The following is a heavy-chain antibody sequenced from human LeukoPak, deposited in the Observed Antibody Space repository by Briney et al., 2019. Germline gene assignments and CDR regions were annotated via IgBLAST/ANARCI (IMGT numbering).Heavy chain of an antibody. V-gene: IGHV4-38-2*02. CDR1: GYSISSGYY. Sequence: SETLSLTCTVSGYSISSGYYWGWIRQPPGKGLEWIGGIYHSGSTYYNPSLKSRVTISVDTSKNQFSLKLSSVTAADTAVYYCARRGYSYGPYYFDYWGQGTLVTVSS. CDR2: IYHSGST. CDR3: ARRGYSYGPYYFDY. D-gene: IGHD5-18*01. J-gene: IGHJ4*02.